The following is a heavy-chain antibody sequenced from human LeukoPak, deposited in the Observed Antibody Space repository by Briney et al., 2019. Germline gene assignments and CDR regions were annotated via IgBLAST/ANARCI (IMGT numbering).Heavy chain of an antibody. V-gene: IGHV3-23*01. CDR1: GFTFSSYA. D-gene: IGHD6-13*01. Sequence: GGSLRLSCAASGFTFSSYAMSWVRQAPGKGLEWVSSISGSDGSIYYADSVKGRFTISRDNSKSTLYLQMNSLRAEDTAIYYCAKEAVAAAGPFDYWGQGTAVTVSS. J-gene: IGHJ4*02. CDR2: ISGSDGSI. CDR3: AKEAVAAAGPFDY.